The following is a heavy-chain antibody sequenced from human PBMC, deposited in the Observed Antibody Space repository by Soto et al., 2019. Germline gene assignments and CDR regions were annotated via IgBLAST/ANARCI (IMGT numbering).Heavy chain of an antibody. CDR3: ARDPVAEVRGTTGLDY. Sequence: QVQLVESGGGVVQTGRSLRLSCAASGFTFRSYGMHWVRQAPGKGLELVAVIWYDGSNKYYPDPVKVRFTISRDNTKNTLYLQMNSWRAADTAVYYWARDPVAEVRGTTGLDYWGQGPLVTVS. J-gene: IGHJ4*02. D-gene: IGHD6-19*01. V-gene: IGHV3-33*01. CDR1: GFTFRSYG. CDR2: IWYDGSNK.